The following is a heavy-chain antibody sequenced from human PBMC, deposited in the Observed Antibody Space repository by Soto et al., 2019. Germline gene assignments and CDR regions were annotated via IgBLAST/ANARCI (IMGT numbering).Heavy chain of an antibody. Sequence: GGSLRLSCSASGFTFSSYAMHWVRQAPGKGLEYVSAISSNGGSTYYADSVKGRFTISRDNSKNTLYLQMSSLRAEDTAVYYCVKTVGYYYDSSGYYSDYWGQGTLVTV. D-gene: IGHD3-22*01. J-gene: IGHJ4*02. V-gene: IGHV3-64D*06. CDR1: GFTFSSYA. CDR3: VKTVGYYYDSSGYYSDY. CDR2: ISSNGGST.